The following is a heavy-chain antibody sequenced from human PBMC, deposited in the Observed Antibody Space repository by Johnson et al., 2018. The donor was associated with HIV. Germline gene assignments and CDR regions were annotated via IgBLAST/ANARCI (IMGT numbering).Heavy chain of an antibody. CDR3: ARATPVVTPRLGAFDI. CDR2: IYSGGST. D-gene: IGHD4-23*01. V-gene: IGHV3-66*02. J-gene: IGHJ3*02. Sequence: VQLVESGGGLVQPGGSLRLSCAASGFTVSTNYMSWVRQAPGKGLEWVSVIYSGGSTYYADSVKGRFTISRDISKNTLILQMNSLRAADTAVYYCARATPVVTPRLGAFDIWGQGTMVTVSS. CDR1: GFTVSTNY.